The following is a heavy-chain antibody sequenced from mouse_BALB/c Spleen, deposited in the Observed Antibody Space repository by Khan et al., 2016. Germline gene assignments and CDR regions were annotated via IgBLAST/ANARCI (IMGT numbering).Heavy chain of an antibody. Sequence: VQLQQSGAELVKPGASVKLSCTASAFNIKDTFMHWVKQRPEQGLEWIGRIDPANGNTKYDPKFQGRATITADTSSNTAYLQLSRLTTEDTAGYYGARRRPIYYYGSSYGYWCQGTTLTVSS. D-gene: IGHD1-1*01. J-gene: IGHJ2*01. CDR1: AFNIKDTF. CDR2: IDPANGNT. V-gene: IGHV14-3*02. CDR3: ARRRPIYYYGSSYGY.